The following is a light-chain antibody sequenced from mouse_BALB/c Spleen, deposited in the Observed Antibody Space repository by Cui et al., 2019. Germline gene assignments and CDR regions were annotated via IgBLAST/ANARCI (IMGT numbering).Light chain of an antibody. Sequence: DIVMTQSPSSLSVSAGEKVTISFQSSQSLLNSGNQKNYLAWYQQKPGQPPKLLIYGAATRESGVPDRFTGSGSGTDFTLTISSVQAEDLAGYYCQNDHSYPYTFGGGTKLEIK. CDR2: GAA. CDR1: QSLLNSGNQKNY. CDR3: QNDHSYPYT. J-gene: IGKJ2*01. V-gene: IGKV8-28*01.